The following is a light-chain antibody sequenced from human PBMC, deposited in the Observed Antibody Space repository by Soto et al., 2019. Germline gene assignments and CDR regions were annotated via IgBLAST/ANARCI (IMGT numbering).Light chain of an antibody. CDR3: QQNNKWPPWT. J-gene: IGKJ1*01. Sequence: EIVMTQSPATLSVSPGERATLSCRASQSVSSNLAWYQQKPGQAPRLLIYGASTRATGIPAWFSGSGSGTEFTLTISSLQSEDFAVYYCQQNNKWPPWTFGQGTKVESK. CDR1: QSVSSN. CDR2: GAS. V-gene: IGKV3-15*01.